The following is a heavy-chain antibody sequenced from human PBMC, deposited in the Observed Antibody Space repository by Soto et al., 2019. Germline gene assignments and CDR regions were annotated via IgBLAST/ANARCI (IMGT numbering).Heavy chain of an antibody. CDR3: ARVAEVPAAIDH. CDR1: GGTFSGYA. Sequence: SVKVSCKASGGTFSGYAISWVRQAPGQGLEWMGGIIPIFGTANYAQKFQGRVTITADESTSTAYMELSSLRSEDTAVYYCARVAEVPAAIDHWGHGTLVTVSS. D-gene: IGHD2-2*01. CDR2: IIPIFGTA. J-gene: IGHJ4*01. V-gene: IGHV1-69*13.